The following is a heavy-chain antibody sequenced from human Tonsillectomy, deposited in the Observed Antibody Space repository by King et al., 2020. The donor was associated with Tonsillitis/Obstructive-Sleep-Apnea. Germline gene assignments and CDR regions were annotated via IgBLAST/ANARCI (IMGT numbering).Heavy chain of an antibody. CDR1: GFTFSTYA. Sequence: VQLVESGGGVVQPGRSLRLSCAASGFTFSTYAMHWVRQAPGKGLEGVAVISYDGSNKFYADSVKGRFTISRDNSKNTLYLQMNSLRAEDTAVYYCARDGGSTSSYAFDIWGQGTMVTVSS. J-gene: IGHJ3*02. CDR2: ISYDGSNK. D-gene: IGHD2-2*01. CDR3: ARDGGSTSSYAFDI. V-gene: IGHV3-30*04.